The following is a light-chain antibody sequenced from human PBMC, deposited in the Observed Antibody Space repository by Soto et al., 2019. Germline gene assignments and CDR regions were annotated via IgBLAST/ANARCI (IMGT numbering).Light chain of an antibody. CDR3: QQYDSLPIT. CDR1: QDISNY. Sequence: DIQMTQSPSSLSASVGDRVTITCQASQDISNYLIWYQQKPGEAPKLLIYDASNLETGVPSRFSGSGSGTEFTFTITSLQPEDIATYYCQQYDSLPITFGQGTRLEIK. V-gene: IGKV1-33*01. J-gene: IGKJ5*01. CDR2: DAS.